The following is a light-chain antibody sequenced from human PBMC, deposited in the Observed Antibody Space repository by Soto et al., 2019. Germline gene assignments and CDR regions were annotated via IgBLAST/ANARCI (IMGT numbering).Light chain of an antibody. Sequence: EIVLTQSPGTLSLSPGEEATLSCRASQSVDSNYLAWYQQKPGQTPRLIIYGASGRADGIPHRFSGSGFGTDFTLTISKVEPEDFAVYYCQQYSKWPITFGQGTRLEI. CDR1: QSVDSNY. CDR2: GAS. CDR3: QQYSKWPIT. V-gene: IGKV3-20*01. J-gene: IGKJ5*01.